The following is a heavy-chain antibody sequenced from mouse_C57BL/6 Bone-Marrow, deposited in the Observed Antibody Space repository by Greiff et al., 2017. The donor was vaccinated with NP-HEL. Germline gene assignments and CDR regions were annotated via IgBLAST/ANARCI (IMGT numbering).Heavy chain of an antibody. D-gene: IGHD3-3*01. CDR3: AKRGLGGTLLYFDV. CDR1: GYAFTNYL. V-gene: IGHV1-54*01. J-gene: IGHJ1*03. Sequence: QVQLQQSGAELVRPGTSVKVSCKASGYAFTNYLIEWVKQRPGQGLEWIGVINPGSGGTNYNEKFKGKATLTADKSSSTAYMQLSSLTSEDSAVYFCAKRGLGGTLLYFDVWGTGTTVTVSS. CDR2: INPGSGGT.